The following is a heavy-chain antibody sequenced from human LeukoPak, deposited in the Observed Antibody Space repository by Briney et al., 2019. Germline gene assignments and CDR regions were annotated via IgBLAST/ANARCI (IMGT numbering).Heavy chain of an antibody. CDR2: IYSGGST. Sequence: GGSRRLSCAASGFTVSSNYMSWVRQAPGKGLEWVSVIYSGGSTYYADSVKGRFTISRDNSKNTLYLQMNSLRAEDTAVYYCARDSTIFGVVIAFDYWGQGTLVTVSS. CDR3: ARDSTIFGVVIAFDY. V-gene: IGHV3-66*01. D-gene: IGHD3-3*01. J-gene: IGHJ4*02. CDR1: GFTVSSNY.